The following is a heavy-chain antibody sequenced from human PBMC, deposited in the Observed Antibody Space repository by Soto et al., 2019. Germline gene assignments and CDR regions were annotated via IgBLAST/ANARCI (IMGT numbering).Heavy chain of an antibody. D-gene: IGHD6-19*01. CDR2: INPSGGST. Sequence: ASVKVSCKASGYTFTSYYMHWVRQAPGQGLEWMGIINPSGGSTSYAQKFQGRVTMTRDTSTSTVYMELSSLRSEDTAVYYCARGSIAGAVMYYFDYWGQGTLVTVSS. CDR1: GYTFTSYY. CDR3: ARGSIAGAVMYYFDY. V-gene: IGHV1-46*01. J-gene: IGHJ4*02.